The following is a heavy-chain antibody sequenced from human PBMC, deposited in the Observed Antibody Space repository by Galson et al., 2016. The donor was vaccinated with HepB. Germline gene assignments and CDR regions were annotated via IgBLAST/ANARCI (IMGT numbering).Heavy chain of an antibody. CDR1: GFTFSTYS. J-gene: IGHJ4*02. CDR3: ARAASELDY. D-gene: IGHD6-19*01. Sequence: SLRLSCAASGFTFSTYSMNWVRQAPGKGLEWVSYISSSGSYNTNYADSVKGRFTISRDNAKNSLYLQMDSLRVEDTAVYYCARAASELDYWGQGTLVTVSS. V-gene: IGHV3-21*05. CDR2: ISSSGSYNT.